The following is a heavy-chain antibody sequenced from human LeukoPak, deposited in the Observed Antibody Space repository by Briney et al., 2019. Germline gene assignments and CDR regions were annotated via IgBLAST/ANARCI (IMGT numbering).Heavy chain of an antibody. CDR1: GGTFSSYA. J-gene: IGHJ4*02. CDR3: ARRPHYYDSSGYSY. CDR2: IIPILGIA. Sequence: ASVKVSCRASGGTFSSYAISWVRQVPGQGLEWMGRIIPILGIANYAQKSQGRVTITADKSTSTAYMELSSLRSEDTAVYYCARRPHYYDSSGYSYWGQGTLVTVSS. V-gene: IGHV1-69*04. D-gene: IGHD3-22*01.